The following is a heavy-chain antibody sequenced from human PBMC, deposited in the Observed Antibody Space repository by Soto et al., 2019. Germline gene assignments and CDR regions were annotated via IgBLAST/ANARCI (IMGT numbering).Heavy chain of an antibody. Sequence: EVQLVESGGGLVKPGGSLRLSCAASGFTFKLYTMHWVRQAPGKGLEWVSFCTTSSSSISYADSVEGRFTISRDNARNSLYLQIHNLRAEDTAVYYCARDAASSLDHWGQGTLVTVSS. CDR1: GFTFKLYT. CDR2: CTTSSSSI. V-gene: IGHV3-21*01. J-gene: IGHJ4*02. CDR3: ARDAASSLDH. D-gene: IGHD6-13*01.